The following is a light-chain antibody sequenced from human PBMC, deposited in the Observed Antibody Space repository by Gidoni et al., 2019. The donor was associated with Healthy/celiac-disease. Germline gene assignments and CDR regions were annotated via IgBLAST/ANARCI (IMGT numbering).Light chain of an antibody. J-gene: IGKJ2*02. CDR3: QQYYSTSCT. CDR2: WAS. V-gene: IGKV4-1*01. CDR1: QSVLYSSNNKNY. Sequence: DIVMTPSPDSLAVSLGERATINCKSSQSVLYSSNNKNYLAWYQQKPGQPPKLLIYWASTRESGVPDRFSGSGSGTDFTLTISSLQAEDVAVYYCQQYYSTSCTFGQGTKLEIK.